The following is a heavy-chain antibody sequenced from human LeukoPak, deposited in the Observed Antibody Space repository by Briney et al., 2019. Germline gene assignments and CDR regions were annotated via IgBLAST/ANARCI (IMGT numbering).Heavy chain of an antibody. Sequence: GGSLRLSCAASGFTFDDYAIYWVRQGPGKGLEWVSLISGDGGSIYYADSVKGRFTISRDNAKNSLYLQMNSLRAEDTAVYYCARGSGSSPLDYWGQGTLVTVSS. CDR2: ISGDGGSI. D-gene: IGHD1-26*01. J-gene: IGHJ4*02. CDR3: ARGSGSSPLDY. V-gene: IGHV3-43*02. CDR1: GFTFDDYA.